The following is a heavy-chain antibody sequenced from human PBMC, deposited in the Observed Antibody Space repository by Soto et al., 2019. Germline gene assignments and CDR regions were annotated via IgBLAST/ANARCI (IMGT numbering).Heavy chain of an antibody. CDR3: ARLVYDSRLNYIFCGY. Sequence: PSETLSLTCAVSGVSLTSGNWWTWVRQSPQRGLEYIGEIFHDGTANYYPSFERRVAMSVDTSRNQFSLKLTSVTAAHTAVYFCARLVYDSRLNYIFCGYWGPGTLVTV. D-gene: IGHD3-10*01. CDR1: GVSLTSGNW. J-gene: IGHJ4*01. V-gene: IGHV4-4*02. CDR2: IFHDGTA.